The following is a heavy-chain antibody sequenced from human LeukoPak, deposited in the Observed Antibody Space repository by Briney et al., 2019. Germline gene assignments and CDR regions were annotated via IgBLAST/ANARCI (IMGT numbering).Heavy chain of an antibody. D-gene: IGHD3-22*01. CDR2: IYYSGST. J-gene: IGHJ4*02. Sequence: PSETLSLTCTVSGGSISSYYWSWIRQPPGKGLEWIGYIYYSGSTNYNPSLKSRVTISVDTSKNQFSLKLSSVTAADTAVYYCARGRAAYYYDSSGYLYWGQGTLVTVSS. CDR1: GGSISSYY. CDR3: ARGRAAYYYDSSGYLY. V-gene: IGHV4-59*12.